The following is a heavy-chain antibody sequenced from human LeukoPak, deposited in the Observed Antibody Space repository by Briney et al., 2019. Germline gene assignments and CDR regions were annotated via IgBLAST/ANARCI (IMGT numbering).Heavy chain of an antibody. D-gene: IGHD3-10*01. V-gene: IGHV1-2*02. CDR2: INPNTGGT. J-gene: IGHJ4*02. Sequence: ASVKVSCKASGYTFNGYYMHWVRQAPGEGLEWMGWINPNTGGTNYAQKFQGRVTMTRDTSISTAYMELSRLRSDDTAVYYCARVGLWFGELSLDYWGQGTLVTVSS. CDR1: GYTFNGYY. CDR3: ARVGLWFGELSLDY.